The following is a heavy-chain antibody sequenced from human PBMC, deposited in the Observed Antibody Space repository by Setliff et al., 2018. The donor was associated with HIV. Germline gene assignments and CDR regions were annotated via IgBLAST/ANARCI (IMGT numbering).Heavy chain of an antibody. D-gene: IGHD2-8*01. CDR3: ARRKLSGVIDY. Sequence: PSETLSLTCTVSGGAFNTSSSYWGWIRQPPGKGLEYIGGIFCSGSAYYNPSLKSRVTISVDTSKNQLSLKLSSVTVADTAVYYCARRKLSGVIDYWGQGTLVTVSS. V-gene: IGHV4-39*01. CDR1: GGAFNTSSSY. CDR2: IFCSGSA. J-gene: IGHJ4*02.